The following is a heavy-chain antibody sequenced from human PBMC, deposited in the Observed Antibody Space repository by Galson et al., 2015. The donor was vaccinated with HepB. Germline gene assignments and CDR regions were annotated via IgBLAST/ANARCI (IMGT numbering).Heavy chain of an antibody. D-gene: IGHD2-2*02. Sequence: SVKVSCKASGYTFTSYDINWVRQATGQGLEWMGWMNPNNGNTGYAQKFQGGVTMTRNTPISTAYMELSSLRSEDTAVYYCARGRSVVVPAAIGGYYYYGMDVCGQGTTGTVSS. CDR2: MNPNNGNT. V-gene: IGHV1-8*01. CDR3: ARGRSVVVPAAIGGYYYYGMDV. CDR1: GYTFTSYD. J-gene: IGHJ6*02.